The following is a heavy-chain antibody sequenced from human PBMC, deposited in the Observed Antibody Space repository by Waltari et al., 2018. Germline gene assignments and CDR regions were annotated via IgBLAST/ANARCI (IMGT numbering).Heavy chain of an antibody. D-gene: IGHD3-16*01. J-gene: IGHJ3*02. CDR2: IYYSERT. CDR1: GGSISSSSYY. Sequence: QLQLQESGPGLVKPSETLSLTCTVSGGSISSSSYYWGWFRQPPRKGLEWIGSIYYSERTYYNPSLKSRVTISVDTSKNQFSLKLSAVTAADTAVYYCARASYDYVWGSYFDAFDIWGQGTMVTVSS. V-gene: IGHV4-39*07. CDR3: ARASYDYVWGSYFDAFDI.